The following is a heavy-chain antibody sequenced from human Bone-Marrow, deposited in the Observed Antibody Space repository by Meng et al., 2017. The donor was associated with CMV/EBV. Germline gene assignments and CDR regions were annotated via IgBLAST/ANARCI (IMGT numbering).Heavy chain of an antibody. CDR2: INHSGGT. J-gene: IGHJ4*02. Sequence: QVQLQQWGAGLLKSSETLSLTCAVYGGSFSGYYWSWIRQPPGKGLEWIGEINHSGGTNYNASPKSRVTISVDTFKNQFSLKVSSVTTADTAVYYCARALYDFWSGYFLWGQGTLVTVSS. CDR3: ARALYDFWSGYFL. D-gene: IGHD3-3*01. V-gene: IGHV4-34*01. CDR1: GGSFSGYY.